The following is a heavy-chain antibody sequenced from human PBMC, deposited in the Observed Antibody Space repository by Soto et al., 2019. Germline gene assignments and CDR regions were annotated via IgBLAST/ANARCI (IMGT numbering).Heavy chain of an antibody. J-gene: IGHJ4*02. CDR3: AKDTYYYDSSGYYVFDY. D-gene: IGHD3-22*01. CDR1: GFTFSTYV. CDR2: ISSDGNNK. V-gene: IGHV3-30*18. Sequence: GGYLRLCWAASGFTFSTYVKHLVRQAPGKGLEWVAHISSDGNNKYYADSVKGRFTISRDNFKSTVYLQMNSLRAEDTAIYYCAKDTYYYDSSGYYVFDYWCQGALVTVSS.